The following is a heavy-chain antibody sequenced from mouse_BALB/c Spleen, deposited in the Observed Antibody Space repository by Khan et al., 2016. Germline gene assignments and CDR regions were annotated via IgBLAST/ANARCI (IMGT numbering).Heavy chain of an antibody. V-gene: IGHV1S56*01. Sequence: QVQLQQSGPELVKPGASVKMSCKASGYTFTSYYIHWVKQRPGQGLEWIGWIYPGDGTITKYNEKFKDKTTLTEDKSSNTAYMLLSSLTSEDSAILFCGRGQHGPYAMDYWGQGTLVTVSS. CDR2: IYPGDGTIT. CDR3: GRGQHGPYAMDY. J-gene: IGHJ4*01. CDR1: GYTFTSYY. D-gene: IGHD1-2*01.